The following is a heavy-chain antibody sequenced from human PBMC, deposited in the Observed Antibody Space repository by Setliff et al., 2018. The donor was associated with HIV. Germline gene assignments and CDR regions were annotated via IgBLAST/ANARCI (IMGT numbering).Heavy chain of an antibody. J-gene: IGHJ4*01. CDR2: IHQSGTA. CDR1: DVSVNNDDDY. D-gene: IGHD1-26*01. V-gene: IGHV4-39*01. CDR3: ARQVGEGKWYLDS. Sequence: PSETLSLTCAVSDVSVNNDDDYWGWIRQPPGKGLEWIAIIHQSGTAHKRPSLKSRVTISIDTSENLFSLKLSGVTAADTAIYYCARQVGEGKWYLDSWGHGTLVTVSS.